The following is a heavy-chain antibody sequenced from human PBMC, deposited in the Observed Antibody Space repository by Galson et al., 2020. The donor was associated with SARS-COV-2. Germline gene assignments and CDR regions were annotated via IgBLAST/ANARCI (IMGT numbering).Heavy chain of an antibody. Sequence: GESLKISCAASGFTVSSNYMSWVRQAPGKGLEWVSVIYSGGSTYYADSVKGRFTISRDNSKNTLYLQMNSLRAEDTAVYYCARDLDTRSYGVRQGGWGQGTLVTVSS. D-gene: IGHD4-17*01. CDR2: IYSGGST. CDR3: ARDLDTRSYGVRQGG. CDR1: GFTVSSNY. J-gene: IGHJ4*02. V-gene: IGHV3-53*01.